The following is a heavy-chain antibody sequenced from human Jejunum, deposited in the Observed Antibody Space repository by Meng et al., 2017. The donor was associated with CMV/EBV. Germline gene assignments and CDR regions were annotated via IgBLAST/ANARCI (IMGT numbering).Heavy chain of an antibody. V-gene: IGHV1-2*02. CDR2: MNPNSGGT. D-gene: IGHD6-25*01. Sequence: CKASGYTFTDYFYHWVRQAPGQGLEWMGWMNPNSGGTRYAQKFQGKVTMTRDTSINMAYMELSGLTSADTAVYFCARGLIAALFDYWGQGTPVTVSS. CDR1: GYTFTDYF. J-gene: IGHJ4*02. CDR3: ARGLIAALFDY.